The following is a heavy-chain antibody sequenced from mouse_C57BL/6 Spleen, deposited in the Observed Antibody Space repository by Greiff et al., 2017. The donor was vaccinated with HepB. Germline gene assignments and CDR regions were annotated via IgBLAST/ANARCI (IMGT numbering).Heavy chain of an antibody. J-gene: IGHJ2*01. CDR2: IDPSDSET. V-gene: IGHV1-52*01. Sequence: QVQLQQPGAELVRPGSSVKLSCKASGYTFTSYWMHWVKQRPIQGLEWIGNIDPSDSETHYNQKFKDKATLTVDKSSSTAYMQLSSLTSEDSAVYYCARGGIYYYGSNYFDYWGQGTTLTVSS. D-gene: IGHD1-1*01. CDR1: GYTFTSYW. CDR3: ARGGIYYYGSNYFDY.